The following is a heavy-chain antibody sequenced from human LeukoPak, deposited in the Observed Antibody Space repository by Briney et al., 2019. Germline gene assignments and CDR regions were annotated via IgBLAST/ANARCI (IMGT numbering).Heavy chain of an antibody. CDR3: ISDHTGHDDY. CDR1: GFTFSSYS. CDR2: ISSSSSTI. J-gene: IGHJ4*02. Sequence: GGSLRLSCAASGFTFSSYSMIWVRQAPGKGLEWVSYISSSSSTIYYADSVKGRFTISRDNAKNTLSLQMNSLRADDTAVYYCISDHTGHDDYWGQGTLVTVSS. V-gene: IGHV3-48*01. D-gene: IGHD1-1*01.